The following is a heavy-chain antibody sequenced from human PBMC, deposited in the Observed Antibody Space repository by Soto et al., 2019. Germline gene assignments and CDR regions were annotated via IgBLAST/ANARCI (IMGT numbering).Heavy chain of an antibody. V-gene: IGHV4-31*03. J-gene: IGHJ6*03. CDR2: IYYSGST. Sequence: SETLSLTCTVSGGSISSGGYYWSWIRQHPGKGLEWIGYIYYSGSTYYNPSLKSRVTISVDTSKNQFSLKLSSVTAADTAVYYCARAPFDYGSGSYYNHYYYYMDVWGKGTTVTVSS. CDR1: GGSISSGGYY. CDR3: ARAPFDYGSGSYYNHYYYYMDV. D-gene: IGHD3-10*01.